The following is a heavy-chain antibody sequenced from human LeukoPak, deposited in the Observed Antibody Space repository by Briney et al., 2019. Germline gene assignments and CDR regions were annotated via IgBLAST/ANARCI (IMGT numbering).Heavy chain of an antibody. D-gene: IGHD6-19*01. V-gene: IGHV3-9*01. CDR1: GFTFDDYA. CDR3: AKGGIAVT. Sequence: GRSLRLSRAASGFTFDDYAMHWVRQAPGKGLEWVSGISWNSGSIGYADSVKGRFTNSRDNAKNSLYLQMNSLRAEDTALYYCAKGGIAVTWGQGTLVTVSS. CDR2: ISWNSGSI. J-gene: IGHJ5*02.